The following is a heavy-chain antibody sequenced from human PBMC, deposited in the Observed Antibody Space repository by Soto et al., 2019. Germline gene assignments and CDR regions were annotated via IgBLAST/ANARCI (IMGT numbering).Heavy chain of an antibody. D-gene: IGHD2-21*02. CDR1: GFTFSSYG. V-gene: IGHV3-30*18. CDR3: AKAGGGDCYSYCYFDY. Sequence: QVQLVESGGGVVQPGRSLRLSCAASGFTFSSYGMHWVRQAPGKGLEWVAVISYDGSNKYYADSVKGRFTISRDNSKNTLYLQMNSLRAEDTAVYYCAKAGGGDCYSYCYFDYWGQGTLVTVSS. CDR2: ISYDGSNK. J-gene: IGHJ4*02.